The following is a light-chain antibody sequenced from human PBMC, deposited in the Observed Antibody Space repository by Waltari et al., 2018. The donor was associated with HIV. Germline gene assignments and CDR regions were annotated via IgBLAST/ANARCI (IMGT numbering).Light chain of an antibody. V-gene: IGLV2-14*01. Sequence: QSGLTQPASVSGSPGQSNTISCAGTSRDVGAYTYVPWYQQRPGKAPKLLIYEVSNRPSGISNRFSGSQSGNTASLTISGLQAEDETDYYCCSYAGSYPVVFGGGTKLTVL. CDR2: EVS. J-gene: IGLJ2*01. CDR3: CSYAGSYPVV. CDR1: SRDVGAYTY.